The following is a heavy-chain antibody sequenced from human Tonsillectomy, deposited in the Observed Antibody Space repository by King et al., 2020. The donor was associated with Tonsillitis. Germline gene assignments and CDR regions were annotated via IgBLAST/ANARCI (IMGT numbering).Heavy chain of an antibody. CDR2: IISIGGCA. Sequence: VQLVESGVGLVQPGGSLRISCSASGFTFIRYAMHWVRQTPGKGVEYVSTIISIGGCAYYADSVKGRFTISRYTSKRTLYLQMSSLRAEDTAVYYCVKPDVGYCSGGSCYPDFFASWGQGTLVTVSS. D-gene: IGHD2-15*01. J-gene: IGHJ4*02. CDR1: GFTFIRYA. V-gene: IGHV3-64D*06. CDR3: VKPDVGYCSGGSCYPDFFAS.